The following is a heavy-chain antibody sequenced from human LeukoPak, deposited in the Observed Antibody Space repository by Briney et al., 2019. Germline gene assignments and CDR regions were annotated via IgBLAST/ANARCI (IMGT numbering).Heavy chain of an antibody. V-gene: IGHV1-8*01. D-gene: IGHD2-15*01. CDR3: ARGPSAYCSGGSCYSGSAWFDP. Sequence: ASVKVSCKASGYTSTSFDINWVRQATGQGLEWMGWMNPNSENTGYAQKFQGRVTMTRNTSISTAYMELSSLRSEDTAVYYCARGPSAYCSGGSCYSGSAWFDPWGQGTLVTVSS. CDR2: MNPNSENT. J-gene: IGHJ5*02. CDR1: GYTSTSFD.